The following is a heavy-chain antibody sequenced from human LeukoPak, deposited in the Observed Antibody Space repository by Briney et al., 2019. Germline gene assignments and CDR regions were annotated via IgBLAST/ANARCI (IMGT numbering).Heavy chain of an antibody. CDR2: MNPNSGGT. CDR1: GYTFTGYY. CDR3: ARNKEGKSLDY. Sequence: VASVKVSCKASGYTFTGYYIHWVRQAPGQGLEWMAWMNPNSGGTSYAQKFQGRVTMTRDTSISTAYMELSRLRFDDTAVYYCARNKEGKSLDYWGQGTLVTVSS. J-gene: IGHJ4*02. V-gene: IGHV1-2*02.